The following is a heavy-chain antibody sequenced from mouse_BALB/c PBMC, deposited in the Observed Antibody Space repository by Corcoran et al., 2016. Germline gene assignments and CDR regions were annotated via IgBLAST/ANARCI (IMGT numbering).Heavy chain of an antibody. V-gene: IGHV1-18*01. CDR2: INPRSRGT. Sequence: EVLLQQSGPELVKPGASVKITCKASGYTFTDYNMDWVKQSHGKSLEWIGDINPRSRGTIYNQTFNGRATLTVDKSSSTAYMELRSLTSEDTAVYYCARWGITTFDYCGQGTTVTVSS. CDR3: ARWGITTFDY. D-gene: IGHD1-1*01. J-gene: IGHJ2*01. CDR1: GYTFTDYN.